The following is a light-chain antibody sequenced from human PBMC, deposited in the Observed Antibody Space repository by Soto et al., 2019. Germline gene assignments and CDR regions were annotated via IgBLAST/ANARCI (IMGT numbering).Light chain of an antibody. J-gene: IGLJ2*01. CDR1: SSNIGSKY. V-gene: IGLV1-47*01. CDR3: AAWDAGVSGPA. CDR2: RNN. Sequence: QAVVTQPPSASGTPGQSVTISCSGSSSNIGSKYVYWYQQLPGTAPKLLMYRNNQRHSGVPDRFSGSKSGTSASLAISGLRSDDEADYYCAAWDAGVSGPAFGGGTKVTVL.